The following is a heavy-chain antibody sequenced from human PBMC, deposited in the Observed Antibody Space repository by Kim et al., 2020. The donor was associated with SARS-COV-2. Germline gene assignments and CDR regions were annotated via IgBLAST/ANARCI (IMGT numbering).Heavy chain of an antibody. CDR1: GGSISSSSYY. V-gene: IGHV4-39*01. J-gene: IGHJ6*02. CDR3: ASQTGYSSGWYQWELLEGYYGMDV. D-gene: IGHD6-19*01. Sequence: SETLSLTCTVSGGSISSSSYYWGWIRQPPGKGLEWIGSIYYSGSTYYNPSLKSRVTISVDTSKNQFSLKLSSVTAADTAVYYCASQTGYSSGWYQWELLEGYYGMDVWGQGTTVTVSS. CDR2: IYYSGST.